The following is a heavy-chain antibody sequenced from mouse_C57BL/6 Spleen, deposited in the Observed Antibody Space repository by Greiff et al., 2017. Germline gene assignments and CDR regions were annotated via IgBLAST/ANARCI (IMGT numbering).Heavy chain of an antibody. CDR3: ARRGIITTVVAFDY. CDR2: IDPSDSYT. D-gene: IGHD1-1*01. CDR1: GYTFTSYW. V-gene: IGHV1-50*01. J-gene: IGHJ2*01. Sequence: VQLQQSGAELVKPGASVKLSCKASGYTFTSYWMQWVKQRPGQGLEWIGEIDPSDSYTNYNQKFKGKATLTVDTPSSTAYMQLSSLTSEDSAVYYCARRGIITTVVAFDYWGQGTTLTVSS.